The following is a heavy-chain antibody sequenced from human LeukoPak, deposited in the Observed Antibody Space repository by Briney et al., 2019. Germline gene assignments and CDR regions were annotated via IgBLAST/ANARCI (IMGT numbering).Heavy chain of an antibody. CDR3: AREGYDILTGYPR. CDR2: IIPIFGTA. J-gene: IGHJ4*02. CDR1: GYSFSNYG. D-gene: IGHD3-9*01. Sequence: GASVKVSCKSSGYSFSNYGITWVRQAPGQGLEWMGGIIPIFGTANYAQKFQGRVTITADESTSTAYMELSSLRSEDTAVYYCAREGYDILTGYPRWGQGTLVTVSS. V-gene: IGHV1-69*13.